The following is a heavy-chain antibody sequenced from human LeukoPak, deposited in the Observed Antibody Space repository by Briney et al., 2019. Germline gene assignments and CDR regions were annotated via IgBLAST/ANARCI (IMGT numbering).Heavy chain of an antibody. CDR2: IKEDGSET. CDR3: ARDLHPRYYLPDY. D-gene: IGHD1-26*01. V-gene: IGHV3-7*04. Sequence: GGSLRLSCAASGFTFSSYWMHWVRQAPGKGLEWVASIKEDGSETYYVDSVKGRFTISRDNAKNSLYLQMYSLRAEDTAVYYCARDLHPRYYLPDYWGQGTLVTVSS. J-gene: IGHJ4*02. CDR1: GFTFSSYW.